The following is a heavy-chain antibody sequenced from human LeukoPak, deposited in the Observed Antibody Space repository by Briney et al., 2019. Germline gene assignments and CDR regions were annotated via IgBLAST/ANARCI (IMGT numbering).Heavy chain of an antibody. V-gene: IGHV1-2*02. CDR1: GYTFTGYY. CDR3: ASLPYQPIPIKKTFDY. J-gene: IGHJ4*02. CDR2: INPNSGGT. D-gene: IGHD2-2*01. Sequence: VASVKVSCKASGYTFTGYYMHWVRQAPGQGLEWMGWINPNSGGTNYAQKFQGRVTMTRDTSISTAYMELSRLRSDDTAVYYCASLPYQPIPIKKTFDYWGQGTLVTVSS.